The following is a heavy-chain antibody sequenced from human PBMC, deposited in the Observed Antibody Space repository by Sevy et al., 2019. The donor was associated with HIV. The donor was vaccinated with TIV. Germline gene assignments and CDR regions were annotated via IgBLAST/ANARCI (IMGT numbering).Heavy chain of an antibody. V-gene: IGHV3-7*01. CDR3: ATSGGET. CDR1: GFTSSSYW. CDR2: IKQEGSEK. D-gene: IGHD3-16*01. Sequence: GGSLRLSCAPSGFTSSSYWMNWIRQPPGKGREWVANIKQEGSEKYYVDSVKGRFTIPRDNAKNSLYLEMNALGAEDTAVDYWATSGGETWGQGTLVTVSS. J-gene: IGHJ5*02.